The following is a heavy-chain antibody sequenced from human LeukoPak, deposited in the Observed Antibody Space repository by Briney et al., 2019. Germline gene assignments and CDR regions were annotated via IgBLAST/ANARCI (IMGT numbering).Heavy chain of an antibody. V-gene: IGHV1-8*03. CDR3: ARDYGGNSGWFDP. CDR2: MNPNSGYT. Sequence: GASVTVSCKASGYTFTSYDINWVRQAPGQGLEWMGWMNPNSGYTGYAQKFQDRVTITRDTSIGTAYMELSSLRSEDTAVYYCARDYGGNSGWFDPWGQGTLVTVSS. D-gene: IGHD4-23*01. J-gene: IGHJ5*02. CDR1: GYTFTSYD.